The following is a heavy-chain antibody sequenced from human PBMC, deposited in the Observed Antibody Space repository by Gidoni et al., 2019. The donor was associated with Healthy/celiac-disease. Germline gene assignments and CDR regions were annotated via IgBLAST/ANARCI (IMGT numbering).Heavy chain of an antibody. CDR1: GYSFTSYW. D-gene: IGHD3-9*01. V-gene: IGHV5-51*01. J-gene: IGHJ4*02. CDR2: IYPGDSDT. CDR3: ARHLPIYDILTGYIGVGDY. Sequence: EVQLVQSGAEVKKPGESLKISCKGSGYSFTSYWIGWVRQMPGKGLEWMGIIYPGDSDTGYSPSFQGQVTISADKSISTAYLQWSSLKASDTAMYYCARHLPIYDILTGYIGVGDYWGQGTLVTVSS.